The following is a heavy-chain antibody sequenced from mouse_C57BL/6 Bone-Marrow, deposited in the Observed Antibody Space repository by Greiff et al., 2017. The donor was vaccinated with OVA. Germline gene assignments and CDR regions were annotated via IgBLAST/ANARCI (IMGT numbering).Heavy chain of an antibody. Sequence: QVQLQQPGAELVRPGTSVQLSCKASGYTFTSYWMHWVQQRPGQGLEWIGVIDPSDSYPNYNQKFKGKATLTVDTSSSPAYMQRSSRTSEDSAVYYSAREVYWYVEVWGTGTTVTGSS. V-gene: IGHV1-59*01. J-gene: IGHJ1*03. CDR2: IDPSDSYP. CDR1: GYTFTSYW. CDR3: AREVYWYVEV.